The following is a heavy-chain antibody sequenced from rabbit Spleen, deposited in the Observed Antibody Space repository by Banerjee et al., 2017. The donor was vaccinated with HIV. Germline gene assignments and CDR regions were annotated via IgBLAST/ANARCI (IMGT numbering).Heavy chain of an antibody. Sequence: QSLEESGGDLVKPGASLTLPCTASGFSFNDDYVMCWVRQAPGKGPEYIGLSSTTGVAYYSSWAKGRFTISKTSSTTVDLQMTSLTAADTATYFCARGSPTWLDIWGQGTLVTVS. CDR3: ARGSPTWLDI. CDR2: SSTTGVA. CDR1: GFSFNDDYV. V-gene: IGHV1S40*01. J-gene: IGHJ3*01.